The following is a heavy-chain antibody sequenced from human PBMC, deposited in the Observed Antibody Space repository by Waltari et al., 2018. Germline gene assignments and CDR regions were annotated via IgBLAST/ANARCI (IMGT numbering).Heavy chain of an antibody. CDR1: GFTFSSYG. V-gene: IGHV3-33*01. J-gene: IGHJ4*02. Sequence: QVQLVESGGGVVQPGRSLRLSCAASGFTFSSYGMHWVRQAPGKGLEWVAVIWYDGSKKYYADSVKGRFTISRDNSKNTLYLQMNSLRAEDTAVYYCARIRSGSSLLLDYWGQGTLVTVSS. CDR3: ARIRSGSSLLLDY. D-gene: IGHD3-3*01. CDR2: IWYDGSKK.